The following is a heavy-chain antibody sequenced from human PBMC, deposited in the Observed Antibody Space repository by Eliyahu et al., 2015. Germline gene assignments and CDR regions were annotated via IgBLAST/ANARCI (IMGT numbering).Heavy chain of an antibody. V-gene: IGHV4-39*01. D-gene: IGHD6-13*01. J-gene: IGHJ4*02. CDR1: GGSISSSSYY. CDR2: IYYSGST. Sequence: QLQLQESGPGLVKPSETLSLTCTVSGGSISSSSYYWGWIRQPPGKGLEWIGSIYYSGSTYYNPSLKSRVTISVDTSKNQFSLKLSSVTAADTAVYYCARQDFRVYSSSWHFDYWCQGTLVTVSS. CDR3: ARQDFRVYSSSWHFDY.